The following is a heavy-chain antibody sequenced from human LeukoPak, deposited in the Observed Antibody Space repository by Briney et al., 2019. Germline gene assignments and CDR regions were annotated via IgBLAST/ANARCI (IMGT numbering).Heavy chain of an antibody. Sequence: GASVKVSCKASGGTFSSYAISWVRQAPGQGLEWMGRIIPIFGTANYAQKFQGRVTITTDESTSTAYMELSSLRSEDTAVYYCARVRGWLRHDAFDIWGQGTMVTVSS. CDR2: IIPIFGTA. D-gene: IGHD5-12*01. V-gene: IGHV1-69*05. J-gene: IGHJ3*02. CDR1: GGTFSSYA. CDR3: ARVRGWLRHDAFDI.